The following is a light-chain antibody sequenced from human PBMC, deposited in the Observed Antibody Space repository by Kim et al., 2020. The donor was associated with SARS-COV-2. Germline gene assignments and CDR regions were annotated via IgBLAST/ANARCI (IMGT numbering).Light chain of an antibody. Sequence: SSVKLTCTRSSGHSSYIIAWHQQQPGKAPRYLMKLEGSGSYNKGSGVPDRFSGSSSGADRYLTISNLQSEDEADYYCETWDSNTHVFGTGTKVTVL. CDR3: ETWDSNTHV. CDR2: LEGSGSY. J-gene: IGLJ1*01. V-gene: IGLV4-60*03. CDR1: SGHSSYI.